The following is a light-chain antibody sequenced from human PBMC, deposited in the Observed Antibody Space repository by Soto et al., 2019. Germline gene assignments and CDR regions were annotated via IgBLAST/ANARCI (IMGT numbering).Light chain of an antibody. CDR2: DAS. J-gene: IGKJ2*01. CDR3: QQYDTVPPS. Sequence: DIQRTQSPSSLSASVGDSVTITCQASQDITNYLNWYQQKPGKAPKLLIYDASNLETGVPSRFSESGSGTDCTFTITSLQPEDFATYYCQQYDTVPPSFGQGTKLDIK. V-gene: IGKV1-33*01. CDR1: QDITNY.